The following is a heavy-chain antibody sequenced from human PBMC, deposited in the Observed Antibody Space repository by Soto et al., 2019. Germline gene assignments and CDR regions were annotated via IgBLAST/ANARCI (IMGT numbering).Heavy chain of an antibody. CDR2: ISYDGSNK. V-gene: IGHV3-30-3*01. CDR3: ARPYSSGWYGDLDY. CDR1: GFTFSSYA. J-gene: IGHJ4*02. Sequence: GGSLRLSCTASGFTFSSYAMHWVRQAPGKGLEWVAVISYDGSNKYYADSVKGRFTISRDNSKNTMCLQMNSLRVEDTAVYYCARPYSSGWYGDLDYWGQGTLVTVSS. D-gene: IGHD6-19*01.